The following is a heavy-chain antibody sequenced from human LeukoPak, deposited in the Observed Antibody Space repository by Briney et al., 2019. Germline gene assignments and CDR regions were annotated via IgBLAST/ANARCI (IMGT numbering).Heavy chain of an antibody. CDR1: GFTFSSYE. J-gene: IGHJ6*02. CDR3: ARDSTIFGVVIIPQYYYYGMDA. Sequence: GGSLRLSCAASGFTFSSYEMNWVRQAPGKGLEWVSYISSSGSTIYYADSVKGRFTISRDNAKNSLYLQMNSLRAEDTAVYYCARDSTIFGVVIIPQYYYYGMDAWGQGTTVTVSS. CDR2: ISSSGSTI. D-gene: IGHD3-3*01. V-gene: IGHV3-48*03.